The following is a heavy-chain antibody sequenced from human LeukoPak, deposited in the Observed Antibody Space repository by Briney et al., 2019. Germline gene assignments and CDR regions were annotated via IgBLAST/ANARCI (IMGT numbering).Heavy chain of an antibody. Sequence: SETLSLTCTVSGGSISSYYWSWIRQPAGKGLEWIGRIYTSGSTNYNPSLKSRVAMSVDTSKNQFSLKLSSVTAADTAVYYCARVRLTTKYYYFDYWGQGTLVTVPS. CDR2: IYTSGST. CDR3: ARVRLTTKYYYFDY. D-gene: IGHD3-3*01. J-gene: IGHJ4*02. V-gene: IGHV4-4*07. CDR1: GGSISSYY.